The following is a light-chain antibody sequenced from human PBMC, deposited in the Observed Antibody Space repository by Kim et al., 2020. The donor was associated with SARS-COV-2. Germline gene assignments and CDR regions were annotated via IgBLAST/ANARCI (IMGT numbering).Light chain of an antibody. CDR1: SLRTYY. J-gene: IGLJ2*01. CDR2: GRN. Sequence: SSELTQDPAVSVALGQTVRITCQGDSLRTYYATWYQQKPRQAPVIVIYGRNNRPSGIPDRFSGSTSGNTASLTISGAQAEDEADFYCQSRDSGGIVVFGGGTQLTVL. CDR3: QSRDSGGIVV. V-gene: IGLV3-19*01.